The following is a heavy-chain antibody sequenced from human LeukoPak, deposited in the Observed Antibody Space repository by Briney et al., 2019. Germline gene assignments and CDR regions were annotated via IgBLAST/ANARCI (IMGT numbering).Heavy chain of an antibody. CDR2: ISSSSSYI. V-gene: IGHV3-21*04. J-gene: IGHJ4*02. D-gene: IGHD3-10*01. CDR3: AKSLAVVPDYYFDY. Sequence: GGSLRLSCAASGFTVSSNYISWVRQAPGKGLEWVSSISSSSSYIYYADSVKGRFTISRDNAKNSLYLQMNSLRAEDTALYYCAKSLAVVPDYYFDYWGQGTLVTVSS. CDR1: GFTVSSNY.